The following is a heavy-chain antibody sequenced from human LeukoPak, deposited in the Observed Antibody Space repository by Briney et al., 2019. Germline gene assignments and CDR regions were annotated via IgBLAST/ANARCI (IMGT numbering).Heavy chain of an antibody. Sequence: ASVKVSCKASGGTFSSYAISWVRQAPGQGLEWMGGIIPIFGTANYAQKFQGRVTITTDESTSTAYMELSSLRSEDTAVYYCARGTPYYYDSCGNFDYWGQGTLVTVSS. CDR1: GGTFSSYA. D-gene: IGHD3-22*01. V-gene: IGHV1-69*05. CDR3: ARGTPYYYDSCGNFDY. CDR2: IIPIFGTA. J-gene: IGHJ4*02.